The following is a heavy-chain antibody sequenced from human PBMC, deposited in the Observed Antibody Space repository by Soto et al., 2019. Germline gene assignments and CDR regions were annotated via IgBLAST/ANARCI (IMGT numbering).Heavy chain of an antibody. CDR3: ARDRPNYDILTGYDY. D-gene: IGHD3-9*01. V-gene: IGHV3-21*01. CDR1: GFTFSSYS. CDR2: ISSSSSYI. J-gene: IGHJ4*02. Sequence: GGSLRLSCAASGFTFSSYSMNWVRQAPGKGLEWVSSISSSSSYIYYADSVKGRFTISRDNAKNSLYLQMNSLRAEDTAVYYCARDRPNYDILTGYDYWGQGTLVTVSS.